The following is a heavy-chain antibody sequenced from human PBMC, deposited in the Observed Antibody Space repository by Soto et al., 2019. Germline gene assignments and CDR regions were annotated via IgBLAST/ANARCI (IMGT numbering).Heavy chain of an antibody. V-gene: IGHV3-21*05. D-gene: IGHD3-3*01. CDR2: ISSTSSAI. CDR1: GFTFSSHS. CDR3: ARSYDFWSGYFSVYYYYYYMDV. Sequence: GGSLRLSCAASGFTFSSHSMNWVRQAPGQGLEWISYISSTSSAIYYADSVKGRFTISRDNAKNSLYLQMNSLRAEDTAVYYCARSYDFWSGYFSVYYYYYYMDVWGKGTTVTVSS. J-gene: IGHJ6*03.